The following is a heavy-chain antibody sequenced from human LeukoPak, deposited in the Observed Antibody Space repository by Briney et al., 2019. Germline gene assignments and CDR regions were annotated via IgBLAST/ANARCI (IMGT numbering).Heavy chain of an antibody. J-gene: IGHJ3*02. CDR2: IWYDGSNK. D-gene: IGHD3-10*01. CDR1: GFIFSTYG. Sequence: PGGSLRLSCAASGFIFSTYGMHWVRQAPGKGLEWVAVIWYDGSNKYYADSVKGRFTISRDNSRNTLYLQMNSPRAEDTAVYYCARASGPFDIWGQGTMVTVSS. V-gene: IGHV3-33*01. CDR3: ARASGPFDI.